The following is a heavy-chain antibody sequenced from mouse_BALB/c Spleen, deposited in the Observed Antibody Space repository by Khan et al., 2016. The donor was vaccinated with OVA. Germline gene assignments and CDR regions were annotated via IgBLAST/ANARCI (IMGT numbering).Heavy chain of an antibody. V-gene: IGHV1-7*01. J-gene: IGHJ3*01. CDR2: INPSTDYT. CDR3: VNHGSTSAWFTY. Sequence: QVQLKESGAELAKPGASVKMSCKASGNTFTSFWMHWVKQRPGQGLEWIGYINPSTDYTEYNQRFKDKATLTADKSSSTAYMRLTSLTSDDSAVYYCVNHGSTSAWFTYWGQGTLVTVSA. D-gene: IGHD1-1*01. CDR1: GNTFTSFW.